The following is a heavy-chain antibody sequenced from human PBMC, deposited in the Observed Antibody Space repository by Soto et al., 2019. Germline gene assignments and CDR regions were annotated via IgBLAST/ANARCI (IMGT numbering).Heavy chain of an antibody. V-gene: IGHV3-30*18. CDR1: GFTFSSYG. CDR2: ISYDGSDK. J-gene: IGHJ4*02. CDR3: AKNPESYAWGLEGYCDY. Sequence: QVQLVESGGGVVQPGRSLRVSCAASGFTFSSYGMNWVRQAPGKGLEWVAIISYDGSDKYYADSVKGRFTISRDNSKNTLYLQMNSLRGEDTAVYYCAKNPESYAWGLEGYCDYWGQGNQVTVSS. D-gene: IGHD3-16*01.